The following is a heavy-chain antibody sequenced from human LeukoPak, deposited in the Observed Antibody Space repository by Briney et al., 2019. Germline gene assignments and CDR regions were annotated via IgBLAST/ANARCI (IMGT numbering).Heavy chain of an antibody. CDR1: GGSISRSSYY. Sequence: SETLSLTCTVSGGSISRSSYYRGWIRQPPGKGLEWIGSMYYSGTSDYNPSLKSRVTISVDTSKNQFSLKMSSVTAADTAVYYCARIVVPPARYEYMDVWGKGTTVTVSS. CDR3: ARIVVPPARYEYMDV. CDR2: MYYSGTS. D-gene: IGHD2-2*01. V-gene: IGHV4-39*07. J-gene: IGHJ6*03.